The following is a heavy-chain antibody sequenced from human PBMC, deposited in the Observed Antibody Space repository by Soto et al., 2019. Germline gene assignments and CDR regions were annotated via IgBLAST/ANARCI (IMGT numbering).Heavy chain of an antibody. J-gene: IGHJ6*02. D-gene: IGHD2-2*01. CDR1: GFTFSSYA. CDR3: ARDQCSSTSCYYYYYGMDV. CDR2: ISYDGSNK. Sequence: PGGSLRLSCAASGFTFSSYAMHRVRQAPGKGLEWVAVISYDGSNKYYADSVKGRFTISRDNSKNTLYLQMNSLRAEDTAVYYCARDQCSSTSCYYYYYGMDVWGQGTTVTVSS. V-gene: IGHV3-30-3*01.